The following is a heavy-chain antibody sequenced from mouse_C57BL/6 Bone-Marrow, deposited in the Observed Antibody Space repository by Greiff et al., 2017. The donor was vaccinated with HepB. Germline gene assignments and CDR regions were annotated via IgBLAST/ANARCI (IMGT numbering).Heavy chain of an antibody. CDR3: ARFGYYVDY. Sequence: QVQLQQSGAELAKPGASVKLSCKASGYTFTSYWMHWVKQRPGQGLEWIGYINPSSGYTKYNQKFKDKATLTAYKSSSTAYMQLSSLTYEDSAVYYCARFGYYVDYWGQGTTLTVSS. J-gene: IGHJ2*01. CDR1: GYTFTSYW. V-gene: IGHV1-7*01. CDR2: INPSSGYT.